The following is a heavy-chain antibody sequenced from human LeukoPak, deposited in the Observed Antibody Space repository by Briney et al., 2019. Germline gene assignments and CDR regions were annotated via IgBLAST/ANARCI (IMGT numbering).Heavy chain of an antibody. V-gene: IGHV4-39*07. D-gene: IGHD6-19*01. CDR1: SGSISNGGYY. J-gene: IGHJ4*02. Sequence: SETLSLTCTVSSGSISNGGYYWVWIRQPPGKGLEWIGSIYYSGTSYYNPSLTSRVTISVDTSKNQFSLKLSSVTAADTAVYYCARSVMVAVAGGRFDYWGQGTLVTVSS. CDR2: IYYSGTS. CDR3: ARSVMVAVAGGRFDY.